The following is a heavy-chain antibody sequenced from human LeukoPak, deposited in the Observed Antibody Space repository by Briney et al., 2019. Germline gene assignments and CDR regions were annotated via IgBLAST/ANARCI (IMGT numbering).Heavy chain of an antibody. V-gene: IGHV4-34*01. J-gene: IGHJ4*02. Sequence: PSETLPLTCAVYGGSFSGYYWSWIRQPPGKGLEWVGEINHSGSTNYNPSLKSRVTISVATSKNQFSLKLSSVTAADTAVYYCARGGSSGWYDYFDYWGQGTLVTVSS. D-gene: IGHD6-19*01. CDR1: GGSFSGYY. CDR2: INHSGST. CDR3: ARGGSSGWYDYFDY.